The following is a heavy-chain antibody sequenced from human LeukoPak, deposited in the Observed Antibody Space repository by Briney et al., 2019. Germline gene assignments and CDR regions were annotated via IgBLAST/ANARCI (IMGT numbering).Heavy chain of an antibody. D-gene: IGHD3-9*01. V-gene: IGHV1-18*01. Sequence: ASVKVSCKASGYTFTSYGISWVRQAPGQGLEWMGWISAYNGNTNYAQKLQGRVTMTTDTSTSTAYMELRSLRSDDTAVYYCARGPWGRYFDWTAAYFDYWGQGTLVTVSS. CDR3: ARGPWGRYFDWTAAYFDY. CDR2: ISAYNGNT. CDR1: GYTFTSYG. J-gene: IGHJ4*02.